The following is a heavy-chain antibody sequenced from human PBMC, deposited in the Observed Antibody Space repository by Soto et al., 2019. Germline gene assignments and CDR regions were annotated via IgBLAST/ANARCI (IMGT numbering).Heavy chain of an antibody. D-gene: IGHD6-6*01. CDR3: AHSPYSSSSYYFDY. CDR2: IYWDDDK. CDR1: GFSLCTSGVG. V-gene: IGHV2-5*02. J-gene: IGHJ4*02. Sequence: QITLKESGPTLVKPTQTLTLTCTFSGFSLCTSGVGVGWIRQPRGKALEWLALIYWDDDKRDSPFLKSRLTITKDTSKNQVVLTMTNMDPVDTATYYCAHSPYSSSSYYFDYWGQGTLVTVSS.